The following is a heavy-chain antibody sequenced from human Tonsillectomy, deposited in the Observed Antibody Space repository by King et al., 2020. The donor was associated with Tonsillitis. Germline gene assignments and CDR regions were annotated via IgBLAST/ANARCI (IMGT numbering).Heavy chain of an antibody. V-gene: IGHV3-13*01. J-gene: IGHJ1*01. D-gene: IGHD3-9*01. CDR1: GFTFSGSD. Sequence: VQLVESGGGLVQPGGSLRLSCAASGFTFSGSDMHWVRQATGKGLEWVAASGSGGDTYYAGSLKGRFTISRENAKNSLYLQMNNLRAGDTAVYYCARGWRSGTGFVLYFYHWGQGNQVTVSS. CDR2: SGSGGDT. CDR3: ARGWRSGTGFVLYFYH.